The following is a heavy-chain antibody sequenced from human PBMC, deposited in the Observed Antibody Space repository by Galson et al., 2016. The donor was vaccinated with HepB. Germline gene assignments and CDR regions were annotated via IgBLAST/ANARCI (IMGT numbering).Heavy chain of an antibody. J-gene: IGHJ6*02. CDR3: AKGPTSYFYGMDV. Sequence: SLRLSCAASGFTFTTHGMHWVRQAPGKGLEWVAVISYDGSNKYYADSVKGRFTISRDNSKNTLYLQMNSLRADDTAVYYCAKGPTSYFYGMDVWGQGTTVTVSS. CDR1: GFTFTTHG. V-gene: IGHV3-30*18. CDR2: ISYDGSNK.